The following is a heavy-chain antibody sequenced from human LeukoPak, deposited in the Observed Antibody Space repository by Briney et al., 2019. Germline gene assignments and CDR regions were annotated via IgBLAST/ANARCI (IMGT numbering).Heavy chain of an antibody. Sequence: ASVKISCKASGYTFTNFFMHWVRQAPGQGLEWMGWINPNSGGTNYAQKFQGRVTMTRDTSISTAYMELSRLRSDDTAVYYCAGNATSPYCSGGGCFSTGFDYWGQGTLVTVSS. D-gene: IGHD2-15*01. CDR1: GYTFTNFF. V-gene: IGHV1-2*02. J-gene: IGHJ4*02. CDR2: INPNSGGT. CDR3: AGNATSPYCSGGGCFSTGFDY.